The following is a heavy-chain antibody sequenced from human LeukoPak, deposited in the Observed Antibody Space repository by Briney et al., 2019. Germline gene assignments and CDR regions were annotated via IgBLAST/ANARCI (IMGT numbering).Heavy chain of an antibody. CDR3: ARVGDGYNLYFDL. D-gene: IGHD5-24*01. J-gene: IGHJ2*01. CDR2: IYYSGST. CDR1: GGSISSYY. V-gene: IGHV4-59*01. Sequence: PSETLSLTCTVSGGSISSYYWSWIRQPPGKGLEGFGYIYYSGSTNYNPSLKSRVTITVNTSTNQFSLKLSSVTAADTAVYYCARVGDGYNLYFDLWGRGTLVTVSS.